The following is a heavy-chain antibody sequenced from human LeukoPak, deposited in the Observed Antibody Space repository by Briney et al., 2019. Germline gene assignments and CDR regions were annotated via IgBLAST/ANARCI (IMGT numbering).Heavy chain of an antibody. CDR3: ARAGVWLPAV. V-gene: IGHV4-4*02. D-gene: IGHD3-9*01. CDR1: GASISSDKW. Sequence: SETLSLTCAVSGASISSDKWWSWVRQPPGKGLGWIGEINHSGNTNYSPSPKSRVTMSTDKSKNEFSLRLTSVTAADTAVYYCARAGVWLPAVWGQGTLVTVPS. CDR2: INHSGNT. J-gene: IGHJ4*02.